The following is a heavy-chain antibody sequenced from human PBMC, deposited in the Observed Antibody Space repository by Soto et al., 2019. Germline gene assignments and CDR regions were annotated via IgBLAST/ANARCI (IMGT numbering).Heavy chain of an antibody. CDR3: ARDRTPYCGGDCLAYFQH. J-gene: IGHJ1*01. Sequence: QVQLVESGGGVVQPGRSLRLSCAASGFTFSSYGMHWVRQAPGKGLEWVAVIWYDGSNKYYADSVKGRFTISRDNSKNTLYLQMNSLRAEDTAVYYCARDRTPYCGGDCLAYFQHWGQGTLVTVSS. CDR1: GFTFSSYG. D-gene: IGHD2-21*02. V-gene: IGHV3-33*01. CDR2: IWYDGSNK.